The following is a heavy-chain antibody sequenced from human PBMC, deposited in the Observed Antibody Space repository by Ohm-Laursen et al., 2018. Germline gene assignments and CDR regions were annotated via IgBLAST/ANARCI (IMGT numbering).Heavy chain of an antibody. Sequence: SDTLSLTCAVSGGSISSYYWSWIRQPPGKGLEWIGNIDDNGNTNYNPSLQSRVTISINTSKNQFSLQLRFVTAADTAVYHCAGAPNLYYFDYWGQGTLVTVSS. J-gene: IGHJ4*02. CDR3: AGAPNLYYFDY. D-gene: IGHD1-26*01. CDR1: GGSISSYY. V-gene: IGHV4-59*08. CDR2: IDDNGNT.